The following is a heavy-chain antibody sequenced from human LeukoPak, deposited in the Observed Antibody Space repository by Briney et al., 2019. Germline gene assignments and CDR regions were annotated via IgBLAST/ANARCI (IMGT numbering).Heavy chain of an antibody. CDR1: GFTFSRYW. CDR2: ISPDGSAT. V-gene: IGHV3-74*03. J-gene: IGHJ4*02. CDR3: ARRAGVRGREASADYYFDY. Sequence: GGSLRLSCAASGFTFSRYWMHWVRQAPGKGLMWVSRISPDGSATLYADSVKGRFTISGDNAKNTLYLQMNSLGAEDTAVYYCARRAGVRGREASADYYFDYWGQGTLVTVSS. D-gene: IGHD3-10*01.